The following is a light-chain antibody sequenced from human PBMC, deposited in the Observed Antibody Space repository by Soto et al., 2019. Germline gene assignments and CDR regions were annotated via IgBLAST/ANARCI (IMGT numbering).Light chain of an antibody. V-gene: IGKV3-20*01. CDR1: QSVSSN. Sequence: EIVMTQSPATLSVSPGESATLSFRASQSVSSNLAWHQQKPGQAPRLLIYGASNRATGIPDRFSGSGSGTDFTLTISRLEPEDFAVYYCQQYGSLSWTFGQGTKVDIK. J-gene: IGKJ1*01. CDR2: GAS. CDR3: QQYGSLSWT.